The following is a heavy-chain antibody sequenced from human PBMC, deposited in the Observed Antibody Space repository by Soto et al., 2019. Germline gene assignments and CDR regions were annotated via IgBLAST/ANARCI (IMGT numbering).Heavy chain of an antibody. D-gene: IGHD3-3*01. CDR3: ARDGNQYYDFWSGYQNPPYDY. V-gene: IGHV3-48*01. Sequence: GGSLRLSCAASGFTFSSYSMNWVRQAPGKGLEWVSYISSSSSTIYYADSVKGRFTISRDNAKNSLYLQMNSLRAEDTAVYYCARDGNQYYDFWSGYQNPPYDYWGQGTLVTVSS. CDR2: ISSSSSTI. CDR1: GFTFSSYS. J-gene: IGHJ4*02.